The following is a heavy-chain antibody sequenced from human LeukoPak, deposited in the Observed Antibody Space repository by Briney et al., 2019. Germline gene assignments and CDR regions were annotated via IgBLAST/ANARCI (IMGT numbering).Heavy chain of an antibody. CDR2: TSGIGVST. V-gene: IGHV3-23*01. CDR1: GFTFSTYA. CDR3: AQSYSSSRGSYFDY. Sequence: GGSLRLSCAASGFTFSTYAMSWVRQAPGKGLEWVSTTSGIGVSTLYADSVKGRFTISRDNSKNTLYLQMNSLRAEDTAVYYCAQSYSSSRGSYFDYWGQGTLVTVSS. D-gene: IGHD6-6*01. J-gene: IGHJ4*02.